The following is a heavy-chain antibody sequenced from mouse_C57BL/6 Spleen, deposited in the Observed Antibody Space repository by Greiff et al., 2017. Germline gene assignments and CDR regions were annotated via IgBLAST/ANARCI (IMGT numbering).Heavy chain of an antibody. Sequence: QVQLKESGPELVKPGASVKISCKASGYAFSSSWMNWVKQRPGKGLEWIGRIYPGDGDTNYNGKFKGKATLTADKSSSTAYMQLSSLTSEDSAVXFCANDGPFYFDDWGQGTTLTVSS. J-gene: IGHJ2*01. CDR3: ANDGPFYFDD. V-gene: IGHV1-82*01. CDR2: IYPGDGDT. CDR1: GYAFSSSW. D-gene: IGHD2-3*01.